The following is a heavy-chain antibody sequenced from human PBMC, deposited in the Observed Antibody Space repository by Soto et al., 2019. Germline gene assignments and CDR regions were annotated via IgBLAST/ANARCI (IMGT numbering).Heavy chain of an antibody. CDR1: GFTFSSYW. V-gene: IGHV3-7*01. D-gene: IGHD1-1*01. CDR2: IKQDGSEK. CDR3: ARDSESGPWNWNVDY. J-gene: IGHJ4*02. Sequence: GGSLRLSCAASGFTFSSYWMSWVRQAPGKGLEWVANIKQDGSEKYYVDSVKGRFTISRDNAKNSLYLQMNSLRAEDTAVYYCARDSESGPWNWNVDYWGQGTLVTVSS.